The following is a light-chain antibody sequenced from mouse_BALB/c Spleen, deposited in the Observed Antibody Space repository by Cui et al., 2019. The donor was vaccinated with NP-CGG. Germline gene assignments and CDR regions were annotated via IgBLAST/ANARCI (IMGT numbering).Light chain of an antibody. J-gene: IGLJ1*01. V-gene: IGLV1*01. CDR3: VLWYSNHWV. CDR1: TGAVTTSNY. CDR2: GTN. Sequence: QAVVPQESALTTSPGETVTLTCRSSTGAVTTSNYANWVQEKPDHLFTGLIGGTNNRPPGVPARFSGSLIGDKAALTITGAQTEDEAIYFCVLWYSNHWVFGGGTKLTVL.